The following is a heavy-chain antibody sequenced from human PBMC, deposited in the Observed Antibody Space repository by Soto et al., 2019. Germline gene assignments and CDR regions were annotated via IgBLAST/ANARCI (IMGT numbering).Heavy chain of an antibody. CDR2: IYTDGAT. CDR1: GFIVSSQY. J-gene: IGHJ3*02. V-gene: IGHV3-53*01. D-gene: IGHD1-1*01. Sequence: EVQLVESGGGLIQPGGTLRLSCVASGFIVSSQYMSWVPQAPGKGLEWVSVIYTDGATNYPYSVKGRFTMSRDNSKNTLYLQMNSLRGEDTAVYFCATDPPTPQPSNEDSDIWGQGTMVTVSS. CDR3: ATDPPTPQPSNEDSDI.